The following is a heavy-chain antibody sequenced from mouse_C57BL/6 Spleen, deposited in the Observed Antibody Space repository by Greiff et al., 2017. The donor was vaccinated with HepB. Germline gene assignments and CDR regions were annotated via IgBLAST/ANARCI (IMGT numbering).Heavy chain of an antibody. V-gene: IGHV5-16*01. CDR3: AREGIYYGNPYAMDY. Sequence: EVKVVESEGGLVQPGSSMKLSCTASGFTFSDYYMAWVRQVPEKGLEWVANINYDGSSTYYLDSLKSRFIISRDNAKNILYLQMSSLKSEDTATYYCAREGIYYGNPYAMDYWGQGTSVTVSS. CDR2: INYDGSST. D-gene: IGHD2-1*01. J-gene: IGHJ4*01. CDR1: GFTFSDYY.